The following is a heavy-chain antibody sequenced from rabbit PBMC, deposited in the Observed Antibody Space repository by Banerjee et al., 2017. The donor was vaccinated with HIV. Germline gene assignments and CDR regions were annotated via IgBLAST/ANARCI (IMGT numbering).Heavy chain of an antibody. D-gene: IGHD1-1*01. CDR3: ARCAGLSGDYNFDL. J-gene: IGHJ2*01. Sequence: QEQLVESGGDLVKPEGSLTLTCKASGFSLNNNYVMRWVRQAPGKGLEWIASIYSTSGTTYYATWAKGRFTISKTSSTTVTLQMTSLTGADTATYFCARCAGLSGDYNFDLRGQGTLVTVS. V-gene: IGHV1S45*01. CDR2: IYSTSGTT. CDR1: GFSLNNNYV.